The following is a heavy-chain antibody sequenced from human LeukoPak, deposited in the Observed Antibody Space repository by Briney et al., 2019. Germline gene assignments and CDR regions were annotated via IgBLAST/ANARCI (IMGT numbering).Heavy chain of an antibody. CDR1: GFTFSSYW. V-gene: IGHV3-7*01. J-gene: IGHJ4*02. D-gene: IGHD3-16*01. CDR3: ARELRSFDS. CDR2: IKHNGDEL. Sequence: PGGSLRLSCAASGFTFSSYWMTWVRQAPGKGLEWLANIKHNGDELNYVDSVEDRFTISRDNTKNSLYLHMTGLRAEDTAVYYCARELRSFDSWGQGTLVTVSS.